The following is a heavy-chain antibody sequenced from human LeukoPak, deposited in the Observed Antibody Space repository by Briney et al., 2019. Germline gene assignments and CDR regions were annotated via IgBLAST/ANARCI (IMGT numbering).Heavy chain of an antibody. CDR3: AIIYSAYNRAMGY. CDR1: GFTFSSYA. CDR2: ISSSGGGT. Sequence: GGSLRLSCAASGFTFSSYAMSWVRQAPGKGLEWVSTISSSGGGTYYADSVKGRFTISRGNSKNTLYLQMNSLRAEDTAVYYCAIIYSAYNRAMGYWGQGTLVTVSS. V-gene: IGHV3-23*01. J-gene: IGHJ4*02. D-gene: IGHD5-12*01.